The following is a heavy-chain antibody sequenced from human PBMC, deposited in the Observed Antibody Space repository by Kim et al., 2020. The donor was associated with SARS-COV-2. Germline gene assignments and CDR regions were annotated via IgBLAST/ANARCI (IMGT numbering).Heavy chain of an antibody. Sequence: PTLKSRVTISVETSKNQCSLKPSSVTAADTAVYYCARGSYSGSYYCYFDYWGQGTLVTVSS. CDR3: ARGSYSGSYYCYFDY. D-gene: IGHD1-26*01. J-gene: IGHJ4*02. V-gene: IGHV4-34*01.